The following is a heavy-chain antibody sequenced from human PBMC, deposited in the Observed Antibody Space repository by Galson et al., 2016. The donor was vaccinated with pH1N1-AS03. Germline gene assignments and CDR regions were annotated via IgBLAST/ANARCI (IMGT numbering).Heavy chain of an antibody. CDR1: GGTFNSYA. D-gene: IGHD1-26*01. J-gene: IGHJ3*02. Sequence: SVKVSCKASGGTFNSYAISWVRQAPGQGLEWMGGIIPIFGTVNFAQRFQGRLTITADESTSTAYMDLSSLRSDDTAVYYCARAGHGGRYRTDAFDIWGQGTMVTVSS. CDR2: IIPIFGTV. V-gene: IGHV1-69*13. CDR3: ARAGHGGRYRTDAFDI.